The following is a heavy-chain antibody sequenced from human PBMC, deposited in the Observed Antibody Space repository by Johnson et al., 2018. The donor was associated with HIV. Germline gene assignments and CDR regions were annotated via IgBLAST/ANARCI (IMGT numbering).Heavy chain of an antibody. Sequence: QVQLVESGGGVVQPGRSLRLSCAASGFTFSSYAMHWVRQAPGKGLEWVAVISYDGGDKYYTDSVKGRFTVSSDSSKRKMNSLRGEDTTVYHCPKEDGSGVVCSDDVFNIWGQGTMVTLSS. V-gene: IGHV3-30*18. CDR2: ISYDGGDK. CDR3: PKEDGSGVVCSDDVFNI. CDR1: GFTFSSYA. D-gene: IGHD3-22*01. J-gene: IGHJ3*02.